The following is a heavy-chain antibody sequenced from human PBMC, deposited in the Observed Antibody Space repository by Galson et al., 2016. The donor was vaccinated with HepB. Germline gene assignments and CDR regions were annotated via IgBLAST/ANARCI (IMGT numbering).Heavy chain of an antibody. CDR1: GFSFSSYA. CDR3: ARDRADSATDN. CDR2: IWYGGSKK. J-gene: IGHJ4*02. Sequence: SLRLSCAVSGFSFSSYAMHWVRQAPGKGLEWVALIWYGGSKKYYANSVKGRFTISRDNSKNALYLQVNSLRAEDTAVYYCARDRADSATDNWGQGTLVTVSP. D-gene: IGHD5-18*01. V-gene: IGHV3-33*08.